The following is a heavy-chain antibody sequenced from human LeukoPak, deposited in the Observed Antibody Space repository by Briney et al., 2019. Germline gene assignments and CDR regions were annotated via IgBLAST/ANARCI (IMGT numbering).Heavy chain of an antibody. CDR2: INHSGST. J-gene: IGHJ6*03. D-gene: IGHD6-6*01. V-gene: IGHV4-34*01. CDR1: GFTFSSYW. Sequence: PGGSLRLSCAASGFTFSSYWMSWVRQAPGKGLEWIGEINHSGSTNYNPSLKSRVTISVDTSKNQFSLKLSSVTAADTAVYYCARGQRGSLGSSSYGYYYYYMDVWGKGTTVTVSS. CDR3: ARGQRGSLGSSSYGYYYYYMDV.